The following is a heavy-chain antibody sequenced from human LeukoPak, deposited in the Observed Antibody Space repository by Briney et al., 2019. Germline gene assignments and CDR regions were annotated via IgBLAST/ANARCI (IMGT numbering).Heavy chain of an antibody. CDR3: ARFAIFGVVIPLGYYYGMDV. CDR2: IIPIFGTA. J-gene: IGHJ6*02. CDR1: GGTFSSYA. Sequence: SVKVSCKASGGTFSSYAISWVRQAPGQGLEWMGGIIPIFGTANYAQKFQGRVTITAAESTSTAYMELSSLRSEDTAVYYCARFAIFGVVIPLGYYYGMDVWGQGTTVTVSS. V-gene: IGHV1-69*13. D-gene: IGHD3-3*01.